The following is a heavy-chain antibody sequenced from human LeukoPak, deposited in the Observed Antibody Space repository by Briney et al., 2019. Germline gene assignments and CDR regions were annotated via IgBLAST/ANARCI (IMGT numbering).Heavy chain of an antibody. CDR1: GGSIGRYY. D-gene: IGHD5-12*01. CDR2: MSHSGST. J-gene: IGHJ4*02. V-gene: IGHV4-59*08. CDR3: ARQRGSVGPHFDL. Sequence: SETLSPTCGVSGGSIGRYYWSWIRQPPGKGPEWSGYMSHSGSTNSNPSLKRRLNMSVDRSKNHFSLKLTSVTAADTAVYYCARQRGSVGPHFDLWGRGTLVTVSS.